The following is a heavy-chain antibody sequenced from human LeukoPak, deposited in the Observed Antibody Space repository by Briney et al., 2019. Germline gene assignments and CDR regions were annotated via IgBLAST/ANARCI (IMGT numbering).Heavy chain of an antibody. CDR1: GFTFSSYS. V-gene: IGHV3-48*01. J-gene: IGHJ6*02. CDR2: ISSSSSTI. Sequence: GGSLRLSCAASGFTFSSYSMNWVRQAPGKGLEWVSYISSSSSTIYYADSVKGRFTISRDNAKNSLYLQMNSLRAEDTAVYYCARNSGSYYVSYYYYGMDVWGQGTTVTVSS. D-gene: IGHD1-26*01. CDR3: ARNSGSYYVSYYYYGMDV.